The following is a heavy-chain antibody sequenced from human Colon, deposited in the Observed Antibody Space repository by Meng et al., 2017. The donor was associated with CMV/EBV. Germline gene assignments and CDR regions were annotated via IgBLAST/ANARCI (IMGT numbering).Heavy chain of an antibody. D-gene: IGHD3-22*01. V-gene: IGHV3-11*01. Sequence: VSGFALSAYSMSWVRLTPGTGLEWVSYISNTGNHLHHADSVKGRFTISRDNAKDSVSLQMNSLTAEDTAVYYCARGDYDYSWYFDRWGRGTLVTVSS. J-gene: IGHJ2*01. CDR2: ISNTGNHL. CDR3: ARGDYDYSWYFDR. CDR1: GFALSAYS.